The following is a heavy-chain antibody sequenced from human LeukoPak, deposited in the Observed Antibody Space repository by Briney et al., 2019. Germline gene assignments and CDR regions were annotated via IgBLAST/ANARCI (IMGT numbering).Heavy chain of an antibody. CDR3: ARVEGVRSSSWYKAGWFDP. CDR1: GGSISSYY. J-gene: IGHJ5*02. Sequence: PSETLSLTCPVSGGSISSYYWSWIRQPPGKGLEWIGYIYYSGSTNYNPSLKSRVTISVDTSKNQFSLKLSSVTAADTAVYYCARVEGVRSSSWYKAGWFDPWGQGTLVTVSS. D-gene: IGHD6-13*01. V-gene: IGHV4-59*01. CDR2: IYYSGST.